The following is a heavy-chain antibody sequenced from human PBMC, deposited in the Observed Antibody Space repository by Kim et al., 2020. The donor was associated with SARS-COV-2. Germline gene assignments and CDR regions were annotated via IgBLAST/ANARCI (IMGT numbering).Heavy chain of an antibody. CDR3: TTERGYDSSGNPHRAFDY. D-gene: IGHD3-22*01. CDR2: IKSKTDGGTT. Sequence: GGSLRLSCAASGFTFSNAWMSWVRQAPGKGLEWVGRIKSKTDGGTTDYAAPVKGRFTISRDDSKNTLYLQMNSLKTEDTAVYYCTTERGYDSSGNPHRAFDYWGQGTLVTVSS. J-gene: IGHJ4*02. CDR1: GFTFSNAW. V-gene: IGHV3-15*01.